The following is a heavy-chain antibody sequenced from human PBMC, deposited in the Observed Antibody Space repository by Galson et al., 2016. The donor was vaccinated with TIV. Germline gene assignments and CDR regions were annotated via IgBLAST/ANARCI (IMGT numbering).Heavy chain of an antibody. Sequence: SLRLSCAASGFTFNTYWMHWVRQAPGKGLVWVSRINSDGSTISYVDSVKGRLTISRDNAKNTLYLQMNSLRAEDTAPYYCARTHDIALSPFDIWGQGTMVAVSS. D-gene: IGHD5-12*01. CDR2: INSDGSTI. V-gene: IGHV3-74*01. CDR3: ARTHDIALSPFDI. CDR1: GFTFNTYW. J-gene: IGHJ3*02.